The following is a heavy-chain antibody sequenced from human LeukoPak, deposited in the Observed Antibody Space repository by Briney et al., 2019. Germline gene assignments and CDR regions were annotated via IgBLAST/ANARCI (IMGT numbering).Heavy chain of an antibody. J-gene: IGHJ3*02. V-gene: IGHV5-51*01. CDR1: GYSFTSYW. CDR2: IYPGDSDT. CDR3: ASPGSSGWYLNAFDI. Sequence: GESLKISCKGSGYSFTSYWIGWVRQMPGKGLEWMGIIYPGDSDTRYSPSFQGQVTISADKSISTAYLQWSSLKASDTDMYYCASPGSSGWYLNAFDIWGQGTMVTVSS. D-gene: IGHD6-19*01.